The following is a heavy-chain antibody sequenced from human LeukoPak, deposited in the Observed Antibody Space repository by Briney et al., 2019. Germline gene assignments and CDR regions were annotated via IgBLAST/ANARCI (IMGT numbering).Heavy chain of an antibody. CDR1: GFTFSSYA. CDR2: VGVDGGDT. D-gene: IGHD2-15*01. J-gene: IGHJ4*02. V-gene: IGHV3-64*04. CDR3: ARAPYCSGGSCFFDY. Sequence: GGSLRLSCSASGFTFSSYAMHWVRQAPGKGLEYVSYVGVDGGDTHNADSVKGRFSASRDNSRHTLSLQMNSLRPEDTAVYYCARAPYCSGGSCFFDYWGQGTLVTVSS.